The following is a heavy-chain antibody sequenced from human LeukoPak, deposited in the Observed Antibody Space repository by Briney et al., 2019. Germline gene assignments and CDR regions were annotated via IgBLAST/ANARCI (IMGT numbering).Heavy chain of an antibody. CDR2: ISGSGGST. CDR1: GFTFSSYA. V-gene: IGHV3-23*01. CDR3: AKGGVGATYYYYYGMDV. Sequence: GGSLRLSCAASGFTFSSYAMSWVRQAPGKGLEWVSAISGSGGSTYYADSVKGRFTISRDNSKNTLYLQMNSLRAEDTAVYYCAKGGVGATYYYYYGMDVWGQGTTVTVSS. D-gene: IGHD1-26*01. J-gene: IGHJ6*02.